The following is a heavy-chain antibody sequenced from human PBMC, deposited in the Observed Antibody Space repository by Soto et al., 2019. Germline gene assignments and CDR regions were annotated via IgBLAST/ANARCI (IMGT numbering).Heavy chain of an antibody. D-gene: IGHD3-3*01. CDR3: VKERTSFYDY. V-gene: IGHV3-23*01. CDR1: GFMFASYA. CDR2: ITGSGGGT. J-gene: IGHJ4*02. Sequence: PGGSLRLSCAASGFMFASYAMGWVRQAPGKGLEWVSAITGSGGGTYYADSVKGRFTISRDNSKNTLYLQMTSLRTEDTAVYYCVKERTSFYDYWGQGTLVTVSS.